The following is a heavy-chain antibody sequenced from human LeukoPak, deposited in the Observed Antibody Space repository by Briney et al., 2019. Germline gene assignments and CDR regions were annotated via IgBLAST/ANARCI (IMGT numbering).Heavy chain of an antibody. Sequence: AASVKVSCKSSGYSFNRHAMHWVRQAPGQSPEWMGWIHIDNGYTKYSEDFQGRITITRDTSANTAYMEQSSLRSDGMAMYYCARDSYSRTGACDYWGQGTLVIVSS. D-gene: IGHD3-10*01. CDR1: GYSFNRHA. CDR3: ARDSYSRTGACDY. CDR2: IHIDNGYT. V-gene: IGHV1-3*03. J-gene: IGHJ4*02.